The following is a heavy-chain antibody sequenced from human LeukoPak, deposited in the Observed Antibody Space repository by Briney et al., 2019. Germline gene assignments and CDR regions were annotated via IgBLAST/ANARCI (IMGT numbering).Heavy chain of an antibody. J-gene: IGHJ4*02. CDR3: ARGDTMVRGPISDY. CDR2: INPNSGYT. Sequence: ASVKVSCKASGYTFSDYYLHWVRQAPGQGLECMGWINPNSGYTKYSQSFQGRVTMTSDTSISTAYMELSRLISDDAAVYYCARGDTMVRGPISDYWGQGTLVTVSS. V-gene: IGHV1-2*02. D-gene: IGHD3-10*01. CDR1: GYTFSDYY.